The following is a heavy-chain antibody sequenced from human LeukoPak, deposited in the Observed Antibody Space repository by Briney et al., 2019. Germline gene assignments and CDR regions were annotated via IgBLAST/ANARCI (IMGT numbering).Heavy chain of an antibody. J-gene: IGHJ4*02. Sequence: GGSLRLSCAASGFTFSSYAMSWVRQAPGKGLEWVSAISGSGGSTYYADSVKGRFTISRDNSKNTLYLQMNSLRAEGTAVYYCAKGGSVLLWFGELRVYWGQGTLVTVSS. D-gene: IGHD3-10*01. CDR3: AKGGSVLLWFGELRVY. CDR2: ISGSGGST. CDR1: GFTFSSYA. V-gene: IGHV3-23*01.